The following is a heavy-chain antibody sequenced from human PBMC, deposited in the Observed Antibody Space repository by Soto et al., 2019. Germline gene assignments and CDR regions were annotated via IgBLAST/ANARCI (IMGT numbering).Heavy chain of an antibody. CDR1: GYTFTSYD. CDR2: MNPNIGNT. CDR3: ARVRNYYGSGSYIYYFDY. V-gene: IGHV1-8*01. J-gene: IGHJ4*02. D-gene: IGHD3-10*01. Sequence: ASVKVSCKASGYTFTSYDINWVRQATGQGLEWMGWMNPNIGNTGYAQKFQGRVTMTRNTSISTAYMELSSLRSEDTAVYYCARVRNYYGSGSYIYYFDYWGQGTLVTVSS.